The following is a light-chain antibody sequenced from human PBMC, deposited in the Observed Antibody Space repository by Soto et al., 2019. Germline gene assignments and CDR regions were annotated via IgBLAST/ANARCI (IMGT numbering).Light chain of an antibody. CDR1: SGDVGGYNY. CDR2: EVS. V-gene: IGLV2-8*01. CDR3: SSYAGNNIVV. Sequence: QSALTQPPSVSGSPGQSVTISCSGTSGDVGGYNYVSWYQQHPGTAPKLVIYEVSERPSAVPDRFSGYKSGNTASLTVSGLQADDEADYYCSSYAGNNIVVFGGGTKLTVL. J-gene: IGLJ2*01.